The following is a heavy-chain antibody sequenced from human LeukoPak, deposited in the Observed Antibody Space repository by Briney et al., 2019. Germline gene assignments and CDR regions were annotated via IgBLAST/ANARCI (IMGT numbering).Heavy chain of an antibody. CDR1: GYTFTGYY. CDR3: ARDRYDFWSGSTLDY. Sequence: ASVKVSCKASGYTFTGYYMHWVRQAPGQGLEWIGWIVVGSGNTNYAQKFQERVTITRDMSTSTAYMELSSLRSEDTAVYYCARDRYDFWSGSTLDYWGQGTLVTVSS. V-gene: IGHV1-58*02. CDR2: IVVGSGNT. D-gene: IGHD3-3*01. J-gene: IGHJ4*02.